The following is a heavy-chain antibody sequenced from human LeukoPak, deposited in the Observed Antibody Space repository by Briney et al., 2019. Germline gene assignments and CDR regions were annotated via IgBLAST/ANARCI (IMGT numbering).Heavy chain of an antibody. CDR1: GYTFTGYY. Sequence: ASVKVSCKASGYTFTGYYIHWVRQGPGQGLEWMGRINPNNGGTNYAQKFQGRVTMTRDMSMSTAYMELSRLRSDDTAVYYCAKDAAVTTYFDYWGQGTLVTVSS. D-gene: IGHD4-17*01. J-gene: IGHJ4*02. CDR3: AKDAAVTTYFDY. CDR2: INPNNGGT. V-gene: IGHV1-2*06.